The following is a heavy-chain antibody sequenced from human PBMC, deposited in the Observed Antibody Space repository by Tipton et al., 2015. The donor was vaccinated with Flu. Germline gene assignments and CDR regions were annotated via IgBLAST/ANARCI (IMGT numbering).Heavy chain of an antibody. CDR2: VSHDESTK. V-gene: IGHV3-30*18. CDR3: AKDPYSSTNYYFAMDV. J-gene: IGHJ6*02. Sequence: QLMQSGGGVVQPGRSLRLSCAASGFSFNTYGMHWVRQAPGRGLEWVAFVSHDESTKDYSESVRGRFTISRDNSRNTLYLQMTSLRDEDTAVYYCAKDPYSSTNYYFAMDVWGQGTTVAVSS. CDR1: GFSFNTYG. D-gene: IGHD6-13*01.